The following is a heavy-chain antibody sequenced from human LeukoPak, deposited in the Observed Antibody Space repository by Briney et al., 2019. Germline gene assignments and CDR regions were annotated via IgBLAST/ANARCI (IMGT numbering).Heavy chain of an antibody. D-gene: IGHD3-9*01. Sequence: GSSVKVSCKASGGTFISYAISWVRQAPGQGLEWMGGIIPIFGTANYAQKFQGRVTITADKSTSTAYMELSSLRSEDTAVYYCAFGGYDILTGYLDAFDIWGQGTMVTVSS. J-gene: IGHJ3*02. CDR2: IIPIFGTA. CDR3: AFGGYDILTGYLDAFDI. CDR1: GGTFISYA. V-gene: IGHV1-69*06.